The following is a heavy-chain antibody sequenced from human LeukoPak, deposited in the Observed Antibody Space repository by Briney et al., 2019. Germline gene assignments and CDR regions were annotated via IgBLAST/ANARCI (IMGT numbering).Heavy chain of an antibody. CDR3: AVIAAAAATNFDY. CDR2: IIPIFGTA. Sequence: SVKVCCKASGGTFSSYAISWVRQAPGQGLEWMGGIIPIFGTANYAQKFQGRVTITADESTSTAYMELSSLRSEDTAVYYCAVIAAAAATNFDYWGQGTLVTVSS. J-gene: IGHJ4*02. V-gene: IGHV1-69*13. D-gene: IGHD6-13*01. CDR1: GGTFSSYA.